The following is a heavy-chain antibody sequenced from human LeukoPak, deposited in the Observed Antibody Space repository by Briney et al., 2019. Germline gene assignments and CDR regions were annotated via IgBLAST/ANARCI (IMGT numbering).Heavy chain of an antibody. CDR3: AKGGEPYYYGSSDYFDS. D-gene: IGHD3-22*01. J-gene: IGHJ4*02. CDR2: IYYSGYT. CDR1: GGSISSNY. V-gene: IGHV4-59*01. Sequence: SETLSFTCTVSGGSISSNYWSWIRQPPGKGLEWIGYIYYSGYTDYNPSLKNRVTISVDTSENQFSLKVTSVTAADTAVYYCAKGGEPYYYGSSDYFDSWGQGTLVTVSS.